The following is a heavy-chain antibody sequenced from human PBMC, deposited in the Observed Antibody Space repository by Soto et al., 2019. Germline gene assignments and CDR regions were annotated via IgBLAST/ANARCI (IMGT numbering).Heavy chain of an antibody. CDR1: GYTFTGYY. Sequence: ASVKVSCKASGYTFTGYYVHWVRQAPGQGLEWMGWINPNSGGTNYAQKFQGWVTMTRDTSISTAYMELSRLRSDDTAVYYCARHCSGGSCLDYWGQGTLVTVSS. J-gene: IGHJ4*02. V-gene: IGHV1-2*04. CDR3: ARHCSGGSCLDY. D-gene: IGHD2-15*01. CDR2: INPNSGGT.